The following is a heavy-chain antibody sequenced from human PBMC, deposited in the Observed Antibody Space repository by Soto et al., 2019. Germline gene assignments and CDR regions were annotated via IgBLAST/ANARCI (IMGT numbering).Heavy chain of an antibody. CDR2: IYHSGST. CDR1: GGSISSGGYY. J-gene: IGHJ5*02. V-gene: IGHV4-31*03. CDR3: AREAAGILNWFDP. Sequence: QVQLQESGPGLVKPSQTLSLTCTVSGGSISSGGYYWSWIRQHPGKGLEWIGYIYHSGSTYYNPSIKSRVTISVDTSKNQFSLKLSSVTVADTAVYYCAREAAGILNWFDPWGQGTLVTVSS. D-gene: IGHD6-25*01.